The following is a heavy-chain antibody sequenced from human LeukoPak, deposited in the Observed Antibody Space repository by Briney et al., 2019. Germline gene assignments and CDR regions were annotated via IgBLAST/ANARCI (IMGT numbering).Heavy chain of an antibody. CDR2: ISYDGSNK. D-gene: IGHD3-3*01. CDR1: GFTFGSYG. Sequence: GGSLRLSSAASGFTFGSYGMHWVRQAPGKGLEWVAVISYDGSNKYYADSVKGRFTISRDNSKNTLYLQMNSLRAEDTAVYYCAKDFLEWLYFWGQGTLVTVSS. CDR3: AKDFLEWLYF. J-gene: IGHJ4*02. V-gene: IGHV3-30*18.